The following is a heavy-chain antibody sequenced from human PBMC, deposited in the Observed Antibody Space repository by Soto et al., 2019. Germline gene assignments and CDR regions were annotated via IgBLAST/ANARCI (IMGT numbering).Heavy chain of an antibody. CDR2: IYSGGST. J-gene: IGHJ4*02. CDR3: GRLEGLATISYYFDY. Sequence: PGGSLRLSCAASGFTISSNDMSCVRQAPGKGLEWVSVIYSGGSTYYADSVKGRFTISRDKSKNQFSLKLMSLSAADTAVYYCGRLEGLATISYYFDYWGQGALVTVSS. D-gene: IGHD3-9*01. V-gene: IGHV3-66*04. CDR1: GFTISSND.